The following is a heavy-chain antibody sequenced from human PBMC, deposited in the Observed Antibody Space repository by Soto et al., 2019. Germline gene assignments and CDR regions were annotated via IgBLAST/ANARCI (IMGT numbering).Heavy chain of an antibody. CDR1: GDSVSSSNYY. V-gene: IGHV4-61*01. Sequence: SETLSLTCTVAGDSVSSSNYYWSWIRQPPGKGLEWLGYIYYSGSASYNPSLKSRITVSVDTSKNQFSLKLSSVTAADTAVYYCARSVAVPVAHIDYWGKGTHVPVSS. D-gene: IGHD3-3*01. CDR3: ARSVAVPVAHIDY. J-gene: IGHJ4*02. CDR2: IYYSGSA.